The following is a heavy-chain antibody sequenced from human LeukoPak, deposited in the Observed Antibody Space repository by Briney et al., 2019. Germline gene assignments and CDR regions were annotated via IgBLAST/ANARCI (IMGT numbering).Heavy chain of an antibody. D-gene: IGHD3-22*01. V-gene: IGHV3-7*01. CDR2: IKQDGSEK. CDR1: GFTFSSYW. CDR3: ARDGSDSTGYYYAL. Sequence: GGSLRLSCAASGFTFSSYWMSWVRQAPGKGLEWVANIKQDGSEKYYVDSVKGRFTISRDNAKNSVYRHMNSLRAEDTAVYYCARDGSDSTGYYYALWGQGTLVTVSS. J-gene: IGHJ4*02.